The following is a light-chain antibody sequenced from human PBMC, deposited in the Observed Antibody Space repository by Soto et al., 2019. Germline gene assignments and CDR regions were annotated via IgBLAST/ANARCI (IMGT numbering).Light chain of an antibody. V-gene: IGKV3-15*01. Sequence: EVVMTQSPATLSVSPGERVTLSCRASQCINALLAWYQQKPGQAPRLLIHGASTRATGIPARFSGSGFGTEYILTINSLQSEDFAIYFCKQYNNWLWTFGQGTKVEI. J-gene: IGKJ1*01. CDR2: GAS. CDR3: KQYNNWLWT. CDR1: QCINAL.